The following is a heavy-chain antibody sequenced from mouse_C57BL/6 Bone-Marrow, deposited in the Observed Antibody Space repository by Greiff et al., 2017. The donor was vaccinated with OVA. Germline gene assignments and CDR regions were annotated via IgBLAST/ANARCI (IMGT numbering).Heavy chain of an antibody. Sequence: VQLQQSGPVLVKPGASVKMSCKASGYTFTDYYMNWVKQSHGKSLEWIGVINPYNGGTSSNQKFKGKATLTVDKSSSTAYMELNSLTSEDSAVYYCARWYGNYGGTFDYWGQGTTLTVSS. V-gene: IGHV1-19*01. CDR2: INPYNGGT. CDR1: GYTFTDYY. D-gene: IGHD2-10*02. J-gene: IGHJ2*01. CDR3: ARWYGNYGGTFDY.